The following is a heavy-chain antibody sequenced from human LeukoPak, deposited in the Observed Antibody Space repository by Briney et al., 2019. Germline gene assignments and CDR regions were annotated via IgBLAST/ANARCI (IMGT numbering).Heavy chain of an antibody. J-gene: IGHJ4*02. V-gene: IGHV3-23*01. CDR2: ISGSGGST. Sequence: PGGSLRLSCAASGFTFSSYAMSWVRQAPGKGLEWVSAISGSGGSTYYADSVKGRFAISRDNSKNTLYLQMNSLRAEDTAVYYCARDTMVRGVIIHWGQGTLVTVSS. CDR1: GFTFSSYA. D-gene: IGHD3-10*01. CDR3: ARDTMVRGVIIH.